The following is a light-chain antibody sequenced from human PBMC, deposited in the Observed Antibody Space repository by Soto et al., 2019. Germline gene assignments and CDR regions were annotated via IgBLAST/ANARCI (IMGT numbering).Light chain of an antibody. CDR2: GAS. Sequence: ETVLTQSPGTLSLSPGERATLSCRASQSVSSNYLAWYQHIPGQAPRLLIYGASTRATGIPDRFSGSGSGTDFTLTISRLEPEAFAGYYCQQFDRSLPSWTFGQGTKVE. CDR1: QSVSSNY. V-gene: IGKV3-20*01. J-gene: IGKJ1*01. CDR3: QQFDRSLPSWT.